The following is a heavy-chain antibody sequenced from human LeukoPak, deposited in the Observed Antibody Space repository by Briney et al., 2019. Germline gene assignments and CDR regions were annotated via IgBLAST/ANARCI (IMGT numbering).Heavy chain of an antibody. CDR2: ISGSGGST. CDR3: AKDPSNYPYNWFDP. V-gene: IGHV3-23*01. Sequence: GGSLRLSCAASGFTFSSYAMSWVRQAPGKGLEWVSAISGSGGSTYYADSVKGRFTISRDNSKNTPYLQMNSLRAEDTAVYYCAKDPSNYPYNWFDPWGQGTLVTVSS. D-gene: IGHD4-11*01. CDR1: GFTFSSYA. J-gene: IGHJ5*02.